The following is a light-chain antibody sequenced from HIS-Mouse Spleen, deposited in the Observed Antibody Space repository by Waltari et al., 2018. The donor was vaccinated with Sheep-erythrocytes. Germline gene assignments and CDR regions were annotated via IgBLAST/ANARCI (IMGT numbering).Light chain of an antibody. CDR3: CSYAGSYNHV. V-gene: IGLV2-11*02. CDR2: DVS. Sequence: QSALTQPRSVSGSPGQSVTFSCTGTSSDVGGFNYVSWYQQPPGKPPKLMIYDVSKRPSGVPDRFSGSKSGNTASLTISGLQAEDEADYYCCSYAGSYNHVFATGTKVTVL. J-gene: IGLJ1*01. CDR1: SSDVGGFNY.